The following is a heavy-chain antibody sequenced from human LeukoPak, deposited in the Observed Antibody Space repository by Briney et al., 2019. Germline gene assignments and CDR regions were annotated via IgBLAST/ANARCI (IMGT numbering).Heavy chain of an antibody. D-gene: IGHD3-3*01. J-gene: IGHJ4*02. V-gene: IGHV3-30*04. CDR3: ANARSSSFFDY. Sequence: PGGSLRLSCAASGFTFSSYAMHWVRQAPGKGLEWVAVISYDGSNKYYADSVKGRFTISRDNSKNTLYLQMNSLRAEDTAVYYCANARSSSFFDYWGQGTLVTVSS. CDR1: GFTFSSYA. CDR2: ISYDGSNK.